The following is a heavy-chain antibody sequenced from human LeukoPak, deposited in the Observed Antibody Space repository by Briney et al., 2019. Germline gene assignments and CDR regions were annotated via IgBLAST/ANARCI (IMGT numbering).Heavy chain of an antibody. D-gene: IGHD2-2*01. CDR2: IYHSGST. J-gene: IGHJ6*03. CDR3: ARGTNYANYYYYYMDV. Sequence: SETLSLTCTVSGYPISSGYYWGWIRQPPGKGLEWIGSIYHSGSTYYNPSLKSRVTISVDTSKNQFSLKLSSVTAADTAVYYCARGTNYANYYYYYMDVWGKGTTVTVSS. CDR1: GYPISSGYY. V-gene: IGHV4-38-2*02.